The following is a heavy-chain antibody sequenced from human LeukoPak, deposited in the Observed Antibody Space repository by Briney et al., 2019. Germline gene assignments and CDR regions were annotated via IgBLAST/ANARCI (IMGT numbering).Heavy chain of an antibody. D-gene: IGHD3-9*01. CDR3: ARDDILTGYRDY. V-gene: IGHV3-53*01. CDR1: GFTVSSNY. J-gene: IGHJ4*02. Sequence: PGGSLRLSCAASGFTVSSNYMSWVRQAPGKGLEWVSVIYSGGSTYYADSVKGRFAISRDNSKNTLYLQMNSLRAEDTAVYYCARDDILTGYRDYWGQGTLVTVSS. CDR2: IYSGGST.